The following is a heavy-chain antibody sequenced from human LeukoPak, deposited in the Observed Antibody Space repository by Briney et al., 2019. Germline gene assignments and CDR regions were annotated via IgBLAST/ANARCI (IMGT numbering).Heavy chain of an antibody. D-gene: IGHD3-10*01. CDR2: INYIGNT. J-gene: IGHJ4*02. CDR3: GRGGGGSYIEYSFDY. V-gene: IGHV4-59*11. Sequence: SETLSLTCTVSGASITRRYWSCIRQPPGKGLEWIGYINYIGNTDYNPSLKSRVTISVDTSKNQFSLKLSSVTAADTAVYYCGRGGGGSYIEYSFDYWGQGTLVTVSS. CDR1: GASITRRY.